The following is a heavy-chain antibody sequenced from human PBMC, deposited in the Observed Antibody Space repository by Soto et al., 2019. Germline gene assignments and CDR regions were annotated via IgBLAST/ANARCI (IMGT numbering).Heavy chain of an antibody. V-gene: IGHV4-59*08. Sequence: PSETLSLTCTISGGNMNNYYCSWIRLSPGKGLEWIGYISNIGFTRYNPSLKSRVSISVDTSKNQFSLKLTSVTAADTAVYYCTTQGFGGLHGLVDVWGQGTTVTVSS. J-gene: IGHJ6*02. CDR2: ISNIGFT. CDR1: GGNMNNYY. CDR3: TTQGFGGLHGLVDV. D-gene: IGHD3-10*01.